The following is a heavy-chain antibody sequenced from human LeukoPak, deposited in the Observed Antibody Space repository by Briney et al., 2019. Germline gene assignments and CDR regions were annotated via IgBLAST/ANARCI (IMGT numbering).Heavy chain of an antibody. Sequence: GMSLRLSCAASGFTFSRYGMHWVRQAPGKGLEWVAAIWYDGSNKYYADSVKGRFTISRDNSKNTLYLQMTSLRAEDTAVYYCSRIGRNWTAYANDYWGRGTLVIVSS. CDR3: SRIGRNWTAYANDY. J-gene: IGHJ4*02. CDR1: GFTFSRYG. V-gene: IGHV3-33*01. D-gene: IGHD3/OR15-3a*01. CDR2: IWYDGSNK.